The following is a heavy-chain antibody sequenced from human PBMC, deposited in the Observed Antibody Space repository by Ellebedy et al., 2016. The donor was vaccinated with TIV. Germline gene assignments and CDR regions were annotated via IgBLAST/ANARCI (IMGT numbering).Heavy chain of an antibody. Sequence: ASVKVSCKASGGTFSNYTISWVRQAPGQGLEWMGGIIPTFGTTNYAQKFQGRVTITADESTTTAYMELSSLRSEDTAVYYCAAVRIQIWFPNWFDPWGQGTLVTVSS. CDR1: GGTFSNYT. V-gene: IGHV1-69*13. CDR2: IIPTFGTT. D-gene: IGHD5-18*01. CDR3: AAVRIQIWFPNWFDP. J-gene: IGHJ5*02.